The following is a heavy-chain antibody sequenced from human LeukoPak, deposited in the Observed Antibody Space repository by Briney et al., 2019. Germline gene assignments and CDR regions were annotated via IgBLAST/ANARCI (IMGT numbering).Heavy chain of an antibody. D-gene: IGHD6-13*01. CDR3: ARQQLSQLYYFDY. CDR1: GGSISSYY. V-gene: IGHV4-59*01. Sequence: SETLSLTCTVSGGSISSYYWSWIRQPPGKGLEWIGDIYYSGSTNYNPSLKSRVTISVDTSKNQFSLKLSSVTAADTAVYYCARQQLSQLYYFDYWGQGTLVTVSS. CDR2: IYYSGST. J-gene: IGHJ4*02.